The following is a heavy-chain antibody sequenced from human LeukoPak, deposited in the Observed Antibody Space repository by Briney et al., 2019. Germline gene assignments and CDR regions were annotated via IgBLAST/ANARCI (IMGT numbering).Heavy chain of an antibody. CDR2: INEDGSVK. Sequence: PGGSLRLSCEAFEFTFSNYWMSWVRQAPGKGLEWVANINEDGSVKYYADSVKGRFTISRDNARNSVFLQMNSLRAEDTAVYYCAKVTYGSGTYGAFDYWGQGTLVTVSS. D-gene: IGHD3-10*01. J-gene: IGHJ4*02. CDR1: EFTFSNYW. V-gene: IGHV3-7*03. CDR3: AKVTYGSGTYGAFDY.